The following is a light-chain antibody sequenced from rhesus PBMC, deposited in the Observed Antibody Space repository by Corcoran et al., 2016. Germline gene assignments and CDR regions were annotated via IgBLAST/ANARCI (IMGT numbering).Light chain of an antibody. J-gene: IGKJ1*01. CDR3: LQSNSEPCT. CDR1: QGISSY. V-gene: IGKV1S21*01. CDR2: KAS. Sequence: DIQMTQSPSSLSASVGDRVTITCRASQGISSYLNWYQQKPGKAPKRPIDKASSLQIGVPSRFSGCRSGTDFTLTISSLQPEDFATYYFLQSNSEPCTFGQGTKVDIK.